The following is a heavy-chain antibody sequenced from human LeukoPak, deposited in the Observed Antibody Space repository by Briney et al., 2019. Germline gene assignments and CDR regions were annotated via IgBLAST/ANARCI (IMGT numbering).Heavy chain of an antibody. CDR1: GFTFGDYA. Sequence: PGGSLRLSCTASGFTFGDYAMSWVRQAPGKGLEWVGFIRSKAYGGTTEYAASVKGRFTISRDDSKSIAYLQMNSLKTEDTAVYYCTRDRPLNYDFWSGYYYYFDYWGQGTLVTVSS. J-gene: IGHJ4*02. CDR3: TRDRPLNYDFWSGYYYYFDY. V-gene: IGHV3-49*04. D-gene: IGHD3-3*01. CDR2: IRSKAYGGTT.